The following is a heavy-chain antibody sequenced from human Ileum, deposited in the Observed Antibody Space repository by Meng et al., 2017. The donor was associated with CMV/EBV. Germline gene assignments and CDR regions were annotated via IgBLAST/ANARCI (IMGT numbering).Heavy chain of an antibody. CDR1: GYSFTDYY. V-gene: IGHV1-2*02. J-gene: IGHJ3*02. CDR2: INPNSGGT. Sequence: ASVKVSCKASGYSFTDYYIHWVRQAPGQGLEWMGWINPNSGGTNYAQKFQGRVTMTRDTSISTAYMELSRLRSDDTAVYYCARARSWELLERAFDIWGQGTMVTV. D-gene: IGHD1-26*01. CDR3: ARARSWELLERAFDI.